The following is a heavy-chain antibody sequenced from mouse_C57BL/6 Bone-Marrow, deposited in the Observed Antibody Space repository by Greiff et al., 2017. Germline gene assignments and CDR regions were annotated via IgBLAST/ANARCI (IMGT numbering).Heavy chain of an antibody. CDR1: GYAFSSSW. CDR2: IYPGDGDT. J-gene: IGHJ3*01. Sequence: QVQLQQSGPELVKPGASVKISCKASGYAFSSSWMNWVKQRPGKGLEWIGRIYPGDGDTTYNGKFKGKATLTADKSSSTAYMQLSSLTSEDSAVYFCARERFGFAYWGQGALVTVSA. V-gene: IGHV1-82*01. CDR3: ARERFGFAY.